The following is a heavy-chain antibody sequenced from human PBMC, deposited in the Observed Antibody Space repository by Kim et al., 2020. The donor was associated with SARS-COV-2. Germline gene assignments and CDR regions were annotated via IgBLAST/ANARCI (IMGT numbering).Heavy chain of an antibody. J-gene: IGHJ3*01. CDR2: VWSDGSRE. CDR3: VRGLEEAAHTDVVDL. Sequence: GGSLRLSCGVRGFSFNNNDFHWIRQAPGKGLEWVASVWSDGSREDYAASVKGRFTISRDNFKNIMFLQMNSLRAGDTAIYYCVRGLEEAAHTDVVDLWVQGTVVTVSS. V-gene: IGHV3-33*01. CDR1: GFSFNNND. D-gene: IGHD6-25*01.